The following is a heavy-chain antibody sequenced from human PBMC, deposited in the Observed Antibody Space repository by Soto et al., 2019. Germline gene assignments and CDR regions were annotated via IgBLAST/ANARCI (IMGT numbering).Heavy chain of an antibody. J-gene: IGHJ5*02. V-gene: IGHV1-18*01. Sequence: ASVKVSCKASGYTFTSYGISWVRQAPGQGLEWMGWISAYNSNTNYAQKLQGRVTMTTDTSTSTAYMELRSLRSDDTAVYYCARDPRDYKWFDPWGQGTLVTVSS. CDR1: GYTFTSYG. CDR3: ARDPRDYKWFDP. CDR2: ISAYNSNT.